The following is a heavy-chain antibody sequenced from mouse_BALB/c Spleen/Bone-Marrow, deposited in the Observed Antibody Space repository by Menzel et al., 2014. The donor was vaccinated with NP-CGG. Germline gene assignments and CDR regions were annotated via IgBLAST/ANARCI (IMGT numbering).Heavy chain of an antibody. V-gene: IGHV5-17*02. CDR2: ISNGSSTI. Sequence: EVMLVESGGGLVQPGGSRKLSCAASGFTFSSFGMHWVRQAPEKGLEWVAYISNGSSTIYYADTVKGRFTISRDNPKNTLFLQMTSLRSEDTDMYYCARKGAMITHYYAMDYWGQGTSVTVSS. J-gene: IGHJ4*01. CDR3: ARKGAMITHYYAMDY. D-gene: IGHD2-4*01. CDR1: GFTFSSFG.